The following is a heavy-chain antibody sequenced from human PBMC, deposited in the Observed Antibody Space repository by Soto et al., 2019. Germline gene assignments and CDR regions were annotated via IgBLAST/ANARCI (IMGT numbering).Heavy chain of an antibody. D-gene: IGHD2-8*01. CDR1: GFTFSNDW. V-gene: IGHV3-15*07. Sequence: GGSLRLSCAASGFTFSNDWINWVRQAPGKGLEWVGRVKSKTHGGTTGYAEPVKGRFAISRDDSNNMVYLQMNSLKIEDTAVYYCTTDSYSTITIDRFDYWGHGTLVTVSS. CDR3: TTDSYSTITIDRFDY. CDR2: VKSKTHGGTT. J-gene: IGHJ4*01.